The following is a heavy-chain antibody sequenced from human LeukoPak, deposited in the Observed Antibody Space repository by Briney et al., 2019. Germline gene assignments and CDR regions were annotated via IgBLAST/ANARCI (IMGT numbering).Heavy chain of an antibody. D-gene: IGHD1-26*01. CDR2: IYSGGST. CDR3: AKSGGSYFDY. Sequence: GGSLRLSCAASGFIVSSNYMSWVRQAPGKGLEWVSVIYSGGSTYYADSVKGRFTISRDNSKNTLYLQMNSLRAEDTAVYYCAKSGGSYFDYWGQGTLVTVSS. J-gene: IGHJ4*02. CDR1: GFIVSSNY. V-gene: IGHV3-53*01.